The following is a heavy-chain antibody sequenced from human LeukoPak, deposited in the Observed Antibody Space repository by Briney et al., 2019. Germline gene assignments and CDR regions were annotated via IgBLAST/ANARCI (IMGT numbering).Heavy chain of an antibody. D-gene: IGHD5-18*01. Sequence: GSPVKVSCKASGGTFSSYAITWVRQAPGQGLEWMGWISAYNGDTNYAQKLQGRVTMTTDTSTSTAYMELRSLRSDDTAVYYCARTDSYGYVHDYWGQGTLVTVSS. CDR1: GGTFSSYA. J-gene: IGHJ4*02. V-gene: IGHV1-18*01. CDR3: ARTDSYGYVHDY. CDR2: ISAYNGDT.